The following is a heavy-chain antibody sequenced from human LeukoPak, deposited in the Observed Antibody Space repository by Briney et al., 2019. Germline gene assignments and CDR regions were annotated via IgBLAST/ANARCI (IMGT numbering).Heavy chain of an antibody. Sequence: ESGPALVKPPQTLTLTCTFSGFSLSTSGMCVSWIRQPPGKALEWLARTDWDDDKYYRTSLKTRLTISKDTSKHQVVLTMTNMDPVDTATYYCARIRAVAGTYYYYGMDVWGQGTTVTVPS. CDR2: TDWDDDK. J-gene: IGHJ6*02. V-gene: IGHV2-70*11. D-gene: IGHD6-19*01. CDR1: GFSLSTSGMC. CDR3: ARIRAVAGTYYYYGMDV.